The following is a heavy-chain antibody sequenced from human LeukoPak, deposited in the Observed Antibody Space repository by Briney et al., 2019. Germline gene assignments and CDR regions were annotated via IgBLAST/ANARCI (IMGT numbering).Heavy chain of an antibody. CDR3: AKVAGITIFGVVIMDYYFDY. CDR2: ISYDGSNK. CDR1: GFTFSSYG. Sequence: GRSLRLSCAASGFTFSSYGMHWVRQAPGKGLGWVADISYDGSNKYYADSVKGRFTISRDNSKNTLYLQMNSLRAEDTAVYYCAKVAGITIFGVVIMDYYFDYWGQGTLVTVSS. V-gene: IGHV3-30*18. D-gene: IGHD3-3*01. J-gene: IGHJ4*02.